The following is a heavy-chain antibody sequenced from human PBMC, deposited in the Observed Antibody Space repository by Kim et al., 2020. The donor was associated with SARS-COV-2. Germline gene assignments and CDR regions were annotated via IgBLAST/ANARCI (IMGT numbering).Heavy chain of an antibody. CDR1: GGSISSSSYY. J-gene: IGHJ5*02. CDR3: ARPREGATSNWFDP. CDR2: IYYSGST. Sequence: SETLSLTCTVSGGSISSSSYYWGWIRQPPGKGLEWIGSIYYSGSTYYNPSLKSRVTISVATSKNQFSLKLSSVTAADTAVYYCARPREGATSNWFDPWGQGTLVTVSS. D-gene: IGHD5-12*01. V-gene: IGHV4-39*01.